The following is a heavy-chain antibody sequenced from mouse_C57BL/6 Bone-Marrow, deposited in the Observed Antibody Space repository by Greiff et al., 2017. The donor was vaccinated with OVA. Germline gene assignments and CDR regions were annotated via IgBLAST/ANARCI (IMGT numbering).Heavy chain of an antibody. CDR3: APAYYSPLDY. CDR1: GYAFSSSW. Sequence: QVQLQQSGPELVKPGASVKISCKASGYAFSSSWMNWVKQRPGKGLEWIGRIYPGDGDTNYNGKFKGKATLTADKSSSTAYMQLSSLTSEDSAVYFCAPAYYSPLDYWGQVTTLTVSS. J-gene: IGHJ2*01. V-gene: IGHV1-82*01. D-gene: IGHD2-12*01. CDR2: IYPGDGDT.